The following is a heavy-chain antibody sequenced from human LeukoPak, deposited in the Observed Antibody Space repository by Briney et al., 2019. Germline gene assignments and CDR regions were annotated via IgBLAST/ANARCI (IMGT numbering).Heavy chain of an antibody. V-gene: IGHV1-8*01. D-gene: IGHD1-1*01. J-gene: IGHJ5*02. CDR1: GYTFRIHD. CDR2: VSPKTGRT. CDR3: ARESERNDGWFDP. Sequence: ASVKVSCKASGYTFRIHDFNWVRQAPGQGHEWMGWVSPKTGRTGYAPKFQGRVYMTTNASLSTAYMELSSLRSDDTAVYFCARESERNDGWFDPWGQGTLVTVSS.